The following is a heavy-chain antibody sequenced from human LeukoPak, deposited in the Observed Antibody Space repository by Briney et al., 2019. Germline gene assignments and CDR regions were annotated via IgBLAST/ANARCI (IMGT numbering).Heavy chain of an antibody. CDR1: GFTFSSYG. D-gene: IGHD2-15*01. CDR2: IRYDGSNK. Sequence: GGSLRLSCAASGFTFSSYGMHWVRQAPGKGLEWVAFIRYDGSNKYYADSVRGRFTISRDNSKNTLYLQMNSLRAEDTAVYHCAKAKDPQNRKYYFDYWGQGTLVTVSS. CDR3: AKAKDPQNRKYYFDY. V-gene: IGHV3-30*02. J-gene: IGHJ4*02.